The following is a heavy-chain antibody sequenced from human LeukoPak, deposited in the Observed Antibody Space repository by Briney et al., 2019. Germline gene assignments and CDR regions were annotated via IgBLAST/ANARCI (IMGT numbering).Heavy chain of an antibody. CDR1: GFTFSGYA. Sequence: HPGGSLRLSCAASGFTFSGYAMSWVRQAPGKGLEWVSAISGSGGSTYYADSVKGRFTISRDNSKNTLYLQMNSLRAEDTAVYYCAKDRSDYDFWSGPNWFDPWGQGTLVTVSS. D-gene: IGHD3-3*01. J-gene: IGHJ5*02. V-gene: IGHV3-23*01. CDR3: AKDRSDYDFWSGPNWFDP. CDR2: ISGSGGST.